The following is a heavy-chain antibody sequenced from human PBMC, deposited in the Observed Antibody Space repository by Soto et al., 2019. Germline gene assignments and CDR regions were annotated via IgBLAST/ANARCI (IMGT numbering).Heavy chain of an antibody. V-gene: IGHV3-30*18. J-gene: IGHJ4*02. CDR2: ISYDGSNK. D-gene: IGHD2-15*01. CDR1: GFTFSSYG. Sequence: GGSLRLSCAASGFTFSSYGMHWVRQAPGKGLEWVAVISYDGSNKYYADSVKGRFTISRDNSKNTLYLQMNSLRAEDTAVYYCAKDSFSGYSGGSCYPVDYWGQGTLVTVSS. CDR3: AKDSFSGYSGGSCYPVDY.